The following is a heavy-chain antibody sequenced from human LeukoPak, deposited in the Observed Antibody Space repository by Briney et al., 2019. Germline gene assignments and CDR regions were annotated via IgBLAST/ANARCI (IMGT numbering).Heavy chain of an antibody. J-gene: IGHJ4*02. V-gene: IGHV1-2*02. CDR1: GFTFTAYQ. D-gene: IGHD3-9*01. CDR3: AREYILTAYFGDF. CDR2: INPKSGDT. Sequence: ASVKVSCKASGFTFTAYQIHWVRQAPGQGLEWMGWINPKSGDTNYAQKFQGRVTMTWDTSIPTAYMELSSLRSDDTAVYFCAREYILTAYFGDFWGQGTLLTVSS.